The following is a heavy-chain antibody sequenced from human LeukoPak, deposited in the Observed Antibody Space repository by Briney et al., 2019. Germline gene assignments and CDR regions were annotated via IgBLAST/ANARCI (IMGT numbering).Heavy chain of an antibody. J-gene: IGHJ1*01. CDR2: IKSKTDGGTA. V-gene: IGHV3-15*01. CDR3: TTVRTF. D-gene: IGHD2/OR15-2a*01. CDR1: GFTFNNTW. Sequence: GGSLRLSCATSGFTFNNTWMNWVRQAPGKGLEWVGRIKSKTDGGTADYAAPVNGRFTISRDDSRNTLFLQMNSLPSEDTAVYFCTTVRTFWGQGTLVTVSS.